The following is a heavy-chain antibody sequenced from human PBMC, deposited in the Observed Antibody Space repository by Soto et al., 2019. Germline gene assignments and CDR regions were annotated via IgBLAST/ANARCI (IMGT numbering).Heavy chain of an antibody. CDR3: ARYGSGECNRGSCYSPFDY. CDR1: GRSISSVNYY. Sequence: QVQLQESGPGLVKPSQTLSLTCTVSGRSISSVNYYWSWIRQPPGKGLEWIGYIYYSGSTYYNPSLRSRVTISVDTDKNQFSLKLSSVTAADTAVYYCARYGSGECNRGSCYSPFDYWGQGTLVTVSS. V-gene: IGHV4-30-4*01. D-gene: IGHD2-15*01. J-gene: IGHJ4*02. CDR2: IYYSGST.